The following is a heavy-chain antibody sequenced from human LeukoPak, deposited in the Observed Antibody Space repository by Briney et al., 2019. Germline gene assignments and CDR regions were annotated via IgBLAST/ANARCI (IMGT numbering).Heavy chain of an antibody. J-gene: IGHJ4*02. V-gene: IGHV3-23*01. Sequence: PGGSLRLSCAASGFTFSSYAMSWVRQAPGKGLEWVSAISGNGGSTFYTDAVKGRFTISRDNSKNTLYLQMNSLRAEDTAVYYCAKGSGEDFDYWGQGTLVTVSS. CDR2: ISGNGGST. CDR1: GFTFSSYA. D-gene: IGHD2-15*01. CDR3: AKGSGEDFDY.